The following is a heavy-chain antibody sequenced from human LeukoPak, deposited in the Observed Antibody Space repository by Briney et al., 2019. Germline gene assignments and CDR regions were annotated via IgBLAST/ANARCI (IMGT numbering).Heavy chain of an antibody. CDR2: INPNSGGT. D-gene: IGHD3-10*01. CDR1: GYTFTGYY. V-gene: IGHV1-2*02. CDR3: ARDPTSIRGVPPRPNWFDP. J-gene: IGHJ5*02. Sequence: ASVKVSCKASGYTFTGYYMHWVRQAPGQGLEWMGWINPNSGGTNYAQKFQGRVTMTRDTSISTAYMELSRLRSDDTAVYYCARDPTSIRGVPPRPNWFDPWGQGTLVTVSS.